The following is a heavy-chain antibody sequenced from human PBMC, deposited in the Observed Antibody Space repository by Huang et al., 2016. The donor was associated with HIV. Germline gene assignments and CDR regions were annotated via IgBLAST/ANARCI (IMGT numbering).Heavy chain of an antibody. CDR1: GFIFSNAW. J-gene: IGHJ4*02. D-gene: IGHD1-26*01. CDR3: VTPRMGATGLGC. V-gene: IGHV3-15*01. Sequence: EVQLVESGGGLVQPGGSLRLSCAAFGFIFSNAWMSWVRQAPGKGLEWVGRMKSKTNGETKDYAAPVKGRFNISRDDSKNTLYLQMSSLKIEDTAVYYCVTPRMGATGLGCWGQGTLVTVSS. CDR2: MKSKTNGETK.